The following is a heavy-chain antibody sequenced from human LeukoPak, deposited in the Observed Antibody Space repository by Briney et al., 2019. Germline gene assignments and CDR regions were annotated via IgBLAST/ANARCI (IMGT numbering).Heavy chain of an antibody. CDR3: ARLNYYYYYYMDV. CDR1: GYTFTSYG. J-gene: IGHJ6*03. Sequence: ASVTVSCKASGYTFTSYGISWVRQAPAQGLEWMGWISAYNGNTNYAQKLQGRVTMTTDTSTSTAYMELRSLRSDDTAVYYCARLNYYYYYYMDVWGKGTTVTVSS. V-gene: IGHV1-18*01. CDR2: ISAYNGNT.